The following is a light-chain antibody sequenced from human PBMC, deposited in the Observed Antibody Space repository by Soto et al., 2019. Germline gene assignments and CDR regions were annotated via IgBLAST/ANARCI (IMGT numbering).Light chain of an antibody. CDR3: SSYITSNNLRV. V-gene: IGLV2-14*01. Sequence: QSALTQPASVSGSPGQSITISCTGTSSDVGGYNYVSWYQQHPGKAPRLIIYEVNERPSGVPHRFSGSKSGNTASLTISGLQADDEADYYCSSYITSNNLRVFGTGTKVTVL. CDR2: EVN. J-gene: IGLJ1*01. CDR1: SSDVGGYNY.